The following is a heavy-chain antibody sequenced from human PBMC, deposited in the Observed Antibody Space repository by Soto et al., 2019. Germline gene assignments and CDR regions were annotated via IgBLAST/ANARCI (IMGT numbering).Heavy chain of an antibody. CDR1: GFTFNSHW. Sequence: GGSLRLSCVASGFTFNSHWMLWVRHAPGQGLGWVARTKTEGSADNADSVKGRFTISRDNAKNTLYLQMKSLRAEDTAVYYCARDMRAVPWYGGVSSAFDMWGQGTMVTVSS. D-gene: IGHD3-10*01. CDR3: ARDMRAVPWYGGVSSAFDM. CDR2: TKTEGSA. J-gene: IGHJ3*02. V-gene: IGHV3-74*01.